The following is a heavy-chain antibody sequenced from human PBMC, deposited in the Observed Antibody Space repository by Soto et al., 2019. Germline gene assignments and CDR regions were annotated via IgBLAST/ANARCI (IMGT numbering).Heavy chain of an antibody. CDR3: AKDRAAVAPRVRFDP. D-gene: IGHD6-19*01. Sequence: PGGSLRLSCAASGFTSSGFTFSSYAMSWVRQAPGKGLEWVSSITGSGDNTYYADSVKGRFTISRDNSKNTLFLQMNNLRAEDTAVYYCAKDRAAVAPRVRFDPWGQGTLVTVSS. V-gene: IGHV3-23*01. CDR2: ITGSGDNT. J-gene: IGHJ5*02. CDR1: GFTFSSYA.